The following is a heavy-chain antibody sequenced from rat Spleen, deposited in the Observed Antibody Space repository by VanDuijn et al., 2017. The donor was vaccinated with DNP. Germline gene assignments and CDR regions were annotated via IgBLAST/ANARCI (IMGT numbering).Heavy chain of an antibody. J-gene: IGHJ2*01. D-gene: IGHD1-11*01. V-gene: IGHV5-20*01. CDR2: INTDGGST. Sequence: EVQVVESGGGLVQPGGSLKLSCAASGFTFSDYYMAWVRQAPTKGLEWVATINTDGGSTYYPDSVKGRFTISRDNAENSVYLQMNSLRSEDTATYYCAKDLSYGGYRSDSFDYWGQGVMVTVSS. CDR1: GFTFSDYY. CDR3: AKDLSYGGYRSDSFDY.